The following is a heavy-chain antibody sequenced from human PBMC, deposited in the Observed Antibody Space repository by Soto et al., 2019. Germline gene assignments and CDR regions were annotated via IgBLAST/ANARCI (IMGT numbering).Heavy chain of an antibody. D-gene: IGHD2-21*01. Sequence: PSETLSLTCAVYGGSFSGYYWSWIRQPPGKGLEWLGEINHSGSTNYNPSLKSRVSISVDTSKNQFSLKLSSMTAADTGVYYCARNHPLRPIDYWGRGSLVTVSS. CDR1: GGSFSGYY. V-gene: IGHV4-34*01. CDR2: INHSGST. CDR3: ARNHPLRPIDY. J-gene: IGHJ4*02.